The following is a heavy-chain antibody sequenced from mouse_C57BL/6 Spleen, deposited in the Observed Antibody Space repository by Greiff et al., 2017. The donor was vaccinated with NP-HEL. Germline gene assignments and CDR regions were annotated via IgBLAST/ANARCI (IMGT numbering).Heavy chain of an antibody. V-gene: IGHV1-9*01. D-gene: IGHD1-1*01. CDR2: ILPGSGST. J-gene: IGHJ1*03. Sequence: QVQLQQSGAELMKPGASVKLSCKATGYTFTGYWIEWVKQRPGHGLEWIGEILPGSGSTNYNEKFKGKATFTADTSSNTAYMQLSSLTTEDSAIYYCATEGPITTVVAPRGYFDVWGTGTTVTVSS. CDR3: ATEGPITTVVAPRGYFDV. CDR1: GYTFTGYW.